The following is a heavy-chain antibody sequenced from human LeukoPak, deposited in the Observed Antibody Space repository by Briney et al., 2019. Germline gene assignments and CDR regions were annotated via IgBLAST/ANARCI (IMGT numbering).Heavy chain of an antibody. CDR1: GCTFSSYS. CDR3: AREYDSSPQRIDY. Sequence: GGSLRLFCAASGCTFSSYSVNWVGQAPGKGLEWVSSISSSSSYIYYADSVKGRFTISRDNAKNSLYLQMNSLRAEDTAVYYCAREYDSSPQRIDYWAQGTLVTVPS. J-gene: IGHJ4*02. D-gene: IGHD3-22*01. V-gene: IGHV3-21*01. CDR2: ISSSSSYI.